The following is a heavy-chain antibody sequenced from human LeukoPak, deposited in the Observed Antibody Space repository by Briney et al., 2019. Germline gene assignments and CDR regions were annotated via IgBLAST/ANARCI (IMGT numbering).Heavy chain of an antibody. CDR2: IYYSGST. CDR3: AREKGVRGVTPYYYYMDV. V-gene: IGHV4-39*02. J-gene: IGHJ6*03. D-gene: IGHD3-10*01. Sequence: PSETLSLTCTVSGGSISSSSYYWGWIRQPPGKGLEWIGSIYYSGSTYYNPSLKSRVTISVDTSKNQFSLKLSSVTAADTAVYYCAREKGVRGVTPYYYYMDVWGKGTTVTVSS. CDR1: GGSISSSSYY.